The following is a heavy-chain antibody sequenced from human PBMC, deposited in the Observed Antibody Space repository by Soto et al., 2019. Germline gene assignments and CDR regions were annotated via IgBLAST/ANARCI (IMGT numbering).Heavy chain of an antibody. J-gene: IGHJ4*02. Sequence: SETLSLTCTVSGGSISSGGYYWSWIRQHPGKGLEWIGYIYYSGSTYYNPSLKSRVTISVDTSKNQFSLKLSSVTAADTAVYYCATDPWLARVRFGCWGQGTLVTVSS. V-gene: IGHV4-31*03. CDR3: ATDPWLARVRFGC. CDR1: GGSISSGGYY. CDR2: IYYSGST. D-gene: IGHD6-19*01.